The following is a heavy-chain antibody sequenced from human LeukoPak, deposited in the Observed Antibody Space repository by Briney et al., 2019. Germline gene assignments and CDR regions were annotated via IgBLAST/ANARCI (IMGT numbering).Heavy chain of an antibody. J-gene: IGHJ6*03. CDR3: ARAPADYVWGSYRYYYYYYYMDV. CDR2: INPNSGGT. D-gene: IGHD3-16*02. Sequence: ASVKVSCKASGYTFTGYYMHWVRQAPGQGLEWMGWINPNSGGTNYAQKLQGRVTMTTDTSTSTAYMELRSLRSEDTAVYYCARAPADYVWGSYRYYYYYYYMDVWGKGTTVTVSS. V-gene: IGHV1-2*02. CDR1: GYTFTGYY.